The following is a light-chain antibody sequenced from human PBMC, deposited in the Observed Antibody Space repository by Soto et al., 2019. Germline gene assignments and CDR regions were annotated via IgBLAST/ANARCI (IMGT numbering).Light chain of an antibody. V-gene: IGLV2-14*01. CDR2: EVT. J-gene: IGLJ2*01. CDR3: QSYDFSLSGNVI. CDR1: SSDIGPYNY. Sequence: QSALTQPASVSGSPGQSITISCIGTSSDIGPYNYVSWYQQHPDKAPKLILYEVTNRPSGASDRFSGSKSGNAAFLTISGLQAEDEADYYCQSYDFSLSGNVIFGGGTKLTVL.